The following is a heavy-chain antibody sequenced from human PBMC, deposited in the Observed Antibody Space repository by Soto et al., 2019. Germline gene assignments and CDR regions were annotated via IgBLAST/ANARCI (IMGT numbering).Heavy chain of an antibody. J-gene: IGHJ5*01. CDR3: AKDRRAGGNSAFYFDF. Sequence: PWGSLRLYGAASVLKVSSYAMSWVREAPGKGLEWVSLISATGVGTYYADSVKGRFTISRDNSDNTLYLQVHSLRAEDTAVYYCAKDRRAGGNSAFYFDFWGQGAQVTVSS. V-gene: IGHV3-23*01. CDR1: VLKVSSYA. CDR2: ISATGVGT. D-gene: IGHD3-16*01.